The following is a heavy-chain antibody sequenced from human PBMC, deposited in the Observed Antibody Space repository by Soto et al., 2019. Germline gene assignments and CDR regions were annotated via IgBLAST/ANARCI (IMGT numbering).Heavy chain of an antibody. CDR3: ARDPPSGGYSYGAYYGLDV. CDR1: GFTFSSNA. J-gene: IGHJ6*02. V-gene: IGHV3-30-3*01. CDR2: ISDDRSNK. D-gene: IGHD5-18*01. Sequence: QVQLVESGGGVVQPGRSLRLSCAASGFTFSSNAMHWVRHAPGKGLEWVAVISDDRSNKYYTDSVKGQLNISRDNSKNTLYLQMNSLRAEDTAVYYCARDPPSGGYSYGAYYGLDVWGQGTTVTVSS.